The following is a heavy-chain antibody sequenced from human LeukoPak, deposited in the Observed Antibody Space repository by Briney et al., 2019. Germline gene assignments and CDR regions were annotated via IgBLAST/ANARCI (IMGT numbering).Heavy chain of an antibody. J-gene: IGHJ4*02. CDR1: GFTFSDYF. V-gene: IGHV3-11*01. Sequence: GGSLRLSCAASGFTFSDYFMSWIREAPGKGLEWVSYISGSGTPTYYADSVKGRFTISRDNAKNSLFLQINILRAEDTAVYYCARDRGSYQNSFDYWGQGTLVTVSS. CDR3: ARDRGSYQNSFDY. CDR2: ISGSGTPT. D-gene: IGHD1-26*01.